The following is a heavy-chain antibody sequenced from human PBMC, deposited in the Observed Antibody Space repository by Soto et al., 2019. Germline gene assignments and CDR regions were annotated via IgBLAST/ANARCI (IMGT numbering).Heavy chain of an antibody. J-gene: IGHJ4*02. CDR1: GDTFSDFD. D-gene: IGHD3-10*01. CDR3: ARAMVRGVIPHSSFDY. CDR2: MYPNNGQT. Sequence: ASVKVSCKASGDTFSDFDFNWVRQATGQGPEWMGWMYPNNGQTAYARTFQGRVTMTWNSSTSTAYMELSSLTSEDTAVYYCARAMVRGVIPHSSFDYWGQGTLVTSPQ. V-gene: IGHV1-8*01.